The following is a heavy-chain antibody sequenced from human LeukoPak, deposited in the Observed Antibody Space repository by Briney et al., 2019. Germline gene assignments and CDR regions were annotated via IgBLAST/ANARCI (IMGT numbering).Heavy chain of an antibody. CDR3: ARDLAAGEHFYFDL. Sequence: PGGSLRLSCAASGFTFSSYEMSWVRQAPGTGLEGFSYISGSGSTIYYADSVQGRFTVSRDNSKNTLYLQMNSLRAEDTAVYYCARDLAAGEHFYFDLWGRGALVTVSS. V-gene: IGHV3-48*03. CDR1: GFTFSSYE. D-gene: IGHD7-27*01. J-gene: IGHJ2*01. CDR2: ISGSGSTI.